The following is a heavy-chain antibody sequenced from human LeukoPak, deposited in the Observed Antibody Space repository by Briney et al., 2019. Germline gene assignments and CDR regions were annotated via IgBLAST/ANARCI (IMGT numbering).Heavy chain of an antibody. CDR3: ARDRYGSSWAFDI. J-gene: IGHJ3*02. CDR1: GGSISGYY. D-gene: IGHD6-6*01. V-gene: IGHV4-59*01. CDR2: IYYSGST. Sequence: TSETLSLTCTVSGGSISGYYWSWIRQPPGKGLEWIGYIYYSGSTNYTPSLKSRVTISLDTSKIQFSLKLTSVTAADTAVYYCARDRYGSSWAFDIWGQGTMVTVSS.